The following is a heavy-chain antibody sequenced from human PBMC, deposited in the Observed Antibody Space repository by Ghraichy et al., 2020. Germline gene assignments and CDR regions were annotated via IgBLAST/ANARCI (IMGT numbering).Heavy chain of an antibody. V-gene: IGHV4-39*01. CDR2: IYYSGST. CDR3: ARQYSSGWSGYYYGMDV. CDR1: GGSISSSSYY. D-gene: IGHD6-19*01. Sequence: SETLSLTCTVSGGSISSSSYYWGWIRQPPGKGLEWIGSIYYSGSTYYNPSLKSRVTISVDTSKNQFSLKLSSVTAADTAVYYCARQYSSGWSGYYYGMDVWGQGTTVTVSS. J-gene: IGHJ6*02.